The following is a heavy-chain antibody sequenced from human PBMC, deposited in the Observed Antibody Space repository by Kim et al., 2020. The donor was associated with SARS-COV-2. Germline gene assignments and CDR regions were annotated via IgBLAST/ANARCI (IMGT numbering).Heavy chain of an antibody. D-gene: IGHD7-27*01. CDR2: VNTYSGYT. CDR1: GYTFTNYA. J-gene: IGHJ5*01. CDR3: ARTLTGDPFDS. Sequence: ASVKVSCKTSGYTFTNYAISWVRQAPGQGLEWMGWVNTYSGYTDYGQRLQGRVTMTTDTSTNTAYMELRSLRIDDTAVYFCARTLTGDPFDSWGQGTLVTVSS. V-gene: IGHV1-18*01.